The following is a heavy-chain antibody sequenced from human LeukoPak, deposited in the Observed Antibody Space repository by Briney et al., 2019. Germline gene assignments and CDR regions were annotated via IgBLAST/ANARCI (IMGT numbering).Heavy chain of an antibody. CDR2: MNPNSGNT. CDR3: ARAPPIVGADSEGMDV. CDR1: GYTFTSYD. J-gene: IGHJ6*02. Sequence: ASVKVSCKASGYTFTSYDINWVRQATGQGLEWMGWMNPNSGNTGYAQKFQGRVTMTRNTSISTAYMELSSLRSEDTAVYYCARAPPIVGADSEGMDVWGQGTTVTASS. V-gene: IGHV1-8*01. D-gene: IGHD1-26*01.